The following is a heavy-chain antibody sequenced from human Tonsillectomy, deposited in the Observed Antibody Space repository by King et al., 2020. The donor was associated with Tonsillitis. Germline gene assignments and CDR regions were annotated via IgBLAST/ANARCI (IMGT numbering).Heavy chain of an antibody. D-gene: IGHD3-10*01. CDR2: IYPDDSDT. J-gene: IGHJ5*02. CDR3: ARHGREIYGFNWFDP. Sequence: QLVQSGAEVEKPGESLKISCKGSGYSFTNYWIGWVRQMPGKGVEWMGIIYPDDSDTRYSQSFQGKVTISADKSIKTAYLQWSSLKASDTAIYYCARHGREIYGFNWFDPWGQGTLVTVSS. V-gene: IGHV5-51*01. CDR1: GYSFTNYW.